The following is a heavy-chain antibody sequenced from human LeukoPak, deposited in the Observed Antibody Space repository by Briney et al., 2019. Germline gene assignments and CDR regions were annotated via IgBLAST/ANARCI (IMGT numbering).Heavy chain of an antibody. CDR2: IYHSGST. V-gene: IGHV4-30-2*01. CDR1: GGSISSGGYS. CDR3: ARTYYDILTGYPLNWFDP. Sequence: PSQTLSLTCAVSGGSISSGGYSWSWIRQPPGKGLEWIGYIYHSGSTYYNPSLKSRVTISVDRPKNQFSLKLSSVTAADTAVYYCARTYYDILTGYPLNWFDPWGQGTLVTVSS. J-gene: IGHJ5*02. D-gene: IGHD3-9*01.